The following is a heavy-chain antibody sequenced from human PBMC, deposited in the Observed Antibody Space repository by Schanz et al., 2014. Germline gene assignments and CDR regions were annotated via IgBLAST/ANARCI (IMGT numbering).Heavy chain of an antibody. Sequence: QVQLVESGGGVVQPGRSLRLSCAASGFTFSSYGMHWVRQAPGKGLEWVAAMSYDGSIKYYGDSVKGRFTISRDNSKNTLYLQMNSLRAEDTAVYYCAREEGWGIAAAGPKHYYYGMDVWGQGTTXTVSS. CDR3: AREEGWGIAAAGPKHYYYGMDV. D-gene: IGHD6-13*01. V-gene: IGHV3-33*01. J-gene: IGHJ6*02. CDR2: MSYDGSIK. CDR1: GFTFSSYG.